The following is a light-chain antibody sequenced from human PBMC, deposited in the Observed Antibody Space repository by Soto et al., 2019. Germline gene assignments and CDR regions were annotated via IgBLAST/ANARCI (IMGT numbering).Light chain of an antibody. CDR1: QHINTF. CDR3: QQTYTTAIS. CDR2: SAS. V-gene: IGKV1-39*01. Sequence: DIQMTQSPSSLSAAVGDRVTITCRASQHINTFLTWYQQMSGRAPRVLIYSASTLQSGVPSRFSGSGSGTDFTLTINGLQPEDFASYFCQQTYTTAISFGGGTKVE. J-gene: IGKJ4*01.